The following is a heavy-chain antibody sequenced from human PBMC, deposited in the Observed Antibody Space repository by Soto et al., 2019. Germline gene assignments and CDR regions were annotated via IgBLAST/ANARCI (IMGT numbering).Heavy chain of an antibody. CDR2: ITDNGGDS. D-gene: IGHD3-10*01. V-gene: IGHV3-23*01. CDR3: ARGSEDSYPGSRIFDF. J-gene: IGHJ4*02. Sequence: EVQLLVSGGDLVQPGGSLRLSCVASGFTFGSRAMSWVRQAPGEGLEWVSTITDNGGDSKSADSVRGRFAIYRDNSKNILYLQMNSLRAEDSAIYYCARGSEDSYPGSRIFDFWGRGTLVSVSS. CDR1: GFTFGSRA.